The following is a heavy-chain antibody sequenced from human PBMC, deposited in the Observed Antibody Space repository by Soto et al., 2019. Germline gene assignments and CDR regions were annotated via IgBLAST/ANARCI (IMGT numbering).Heavy chain of an antibody. V-gene: IGHV1-46*01. D-gene: IGHD3-22*01. CDR2: INPSGGST. J-gene: IGHJ3*02. Sequence: ASVKVSCKAVGYIFTSYYIHWVRQAPGQGLEWMGLINPSGGSTNYAQKFQGRVTMTRDTSTSTVYMELSSLRSEDTAVYYCARDRPNYYDSSGYYYGFPMGAFDIWGQGTMVTVSS. CDR1: GYIFTSYY. CDR3: ARDRPNYYDSSGYYYGFPMGAFDI.